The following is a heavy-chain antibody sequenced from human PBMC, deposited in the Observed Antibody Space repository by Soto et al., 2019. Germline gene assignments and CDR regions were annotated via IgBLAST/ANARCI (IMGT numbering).Heavy chain of an antibody. Sequence: TEGRMRLSWAAGGITLSSYGMDWVRQAPGKGLEWVAVISYDGSNKYYADSVKGRLTISRDNSKNTLCLQMNSQRAEDTAVYYCATDPLSLLSITLFGLVSNLFDPCGPGTLVATFS. CDR2: ISYDGSNK. J-gene: IGHJ5*02. V-gene: IGHV3-30*03. CDR3: ATDPLSLLSITLFGLVSNLFDP. CDR1: GITLSSYG. D-gene: IGHD3-3*01.